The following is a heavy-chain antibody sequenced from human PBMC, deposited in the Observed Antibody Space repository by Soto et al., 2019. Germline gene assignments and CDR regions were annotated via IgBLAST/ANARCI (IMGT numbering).Heavy chain of an antibody. CDR1: GFTVSSNY. J-gene: IGHJ6*02. CDR2: IYSGGST. D-gene: IGHD5-18*01. CDR3: ARGGYSYGKYYYYYYGMDV. Sequence: PGGSLRLSCAASGFTVSSNYMGWVRQAPGKXLEWVSVIYSGGSTYYADSVKGRFTISRDNSKNTLYLQMNSLRAEDTAVYYCARGGYSYGKYYYYYYGMDVWGQGTTVTASS. V-gene: IGHV3-53*01.